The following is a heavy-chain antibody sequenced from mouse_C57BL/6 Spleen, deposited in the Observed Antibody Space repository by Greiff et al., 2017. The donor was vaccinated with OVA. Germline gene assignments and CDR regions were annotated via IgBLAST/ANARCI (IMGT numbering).Heavy chain of an antibody. CDR3: AKGGYDYDDGYAMDY. CDR2: IWRGGST. Sequence: QVQLQQSGPGLVQPSQSLSITCTVSGFSLTSYGVHWVRQSPGKGLEWLGVIWRGGSTDYNAAFMSRLSITKDNSKSQVFFKMNSLQADDTAIYYCAKGGYDYDDGYAMDYWGQGTSVTVSS. D-gene: IGHD2-4*01. V-gene: IGHV2-5*01. CDR1: GFSLTSYG. J-gene: IGHJ4*01.